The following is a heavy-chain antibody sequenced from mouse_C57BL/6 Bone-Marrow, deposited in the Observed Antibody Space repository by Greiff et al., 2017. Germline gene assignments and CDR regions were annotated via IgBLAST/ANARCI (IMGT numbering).Heavy chain of an antibody. Sequence: QVQLQQSGAELVRPGTSVKVSCKASGYAFTNYLIEWVKQRPGQGLEWIGVINPGSGGTNYNEKFKGKATLTADKSSSTAYMQLSSLTSEDSAVYFCASAYYSNYALFAYWGQGTLVTVSA. V-gene: IGHV1-54*01. D-gene: IGHD2-5*01. J-gene: IGHJ3*01. CDR1: GYAFTNYL. CDR2: INPGSGGT. CDR3: ASAYYSNYALFAY.